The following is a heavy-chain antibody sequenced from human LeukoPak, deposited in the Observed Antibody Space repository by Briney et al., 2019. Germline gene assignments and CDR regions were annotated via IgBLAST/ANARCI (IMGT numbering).Heavy chain of an antibody. Sequence: VKVSCKASGFTFTSSAMQWVRQAPGQGLEWMGWISTYNGNTNYAQKLQGRVTMTTDTSTSTAYMELRSLRSDDTAMYYCARDRMDTGTYFDYWGQGTLVTVSS. CDR1: GFTFTSSA. CDR2: ISTYNGNT. V-gene: IGHV1-18*01. CDR3: ARDRMDTGTYFDY. D-gene: IGHD5-18*01. J-gene: IGHJ4*02.